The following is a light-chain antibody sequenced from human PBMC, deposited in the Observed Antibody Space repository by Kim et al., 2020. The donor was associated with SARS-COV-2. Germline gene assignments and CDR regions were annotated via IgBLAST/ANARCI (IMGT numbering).Light chain of an antibody. Sequence: ASIGERVTISCRASQNIGSRLAWYQQKPGKAPKFLIYRASSLESGVPSRFSGRGFGTEFTLTISSLQPDDFATYYCQHYYSYPFTFGHGTRLEIK. CDR3: QHYYSYPFT. CDR2: RAS. CDR1: QNIGSR. V-gene: IGKV1-5*03. J-gene: IGKJ5*01.